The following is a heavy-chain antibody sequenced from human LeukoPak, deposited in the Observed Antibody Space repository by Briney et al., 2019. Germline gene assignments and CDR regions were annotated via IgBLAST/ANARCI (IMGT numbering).Heavy chain of an antibody. V-gene: IGHV1-69*13. CDR2: IIPIFGTA. Sequence: GASVKVSCKASGGTFSSYAIGWARQAPGQGLEWMGGIIPIFGTANYAQKFQGRVTITADESTSTAYMELSSLRSEDTAVYYCARDLRGYSVTWGQGTLVTVSS. J-gene: IGHJ4*02. CDR1: GGTFSSYA. D-gene: IGHD5/OR15-5a*01. CDR3: ARDLRGYSVT.